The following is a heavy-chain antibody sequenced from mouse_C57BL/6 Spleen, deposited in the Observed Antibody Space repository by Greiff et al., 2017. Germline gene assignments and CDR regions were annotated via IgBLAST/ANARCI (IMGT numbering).Heavy chain of an antibody. J-gene: IGHJ3*01. V-gene: IGHV3-1*01. CDR1: GYSITSGYD. D-gene: IGHD4-1*01. Sequence: EVQLQQSGPGMVKPSQSLSLTCTVTGYSITSGYDWHWIRHFPGNKLEWMGYISYHGSTNYNPSLKSRISITHDTSKNHFFLKLNSVTTEDTATYYCARDKTGSFAYWGQGTLVTVSA. CDR3: ARDKTGSFAY. CDR2: ISYHGST.